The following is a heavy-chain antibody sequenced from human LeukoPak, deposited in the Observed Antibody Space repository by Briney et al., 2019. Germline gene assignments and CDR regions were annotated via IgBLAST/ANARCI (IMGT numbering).Heavy chain of an antibody. Sequence: PSETLSLTCTVSGGSISSGSYYWSWIRQPAGKGLEWIGRIYTSGSTNYNPSLKSRVTISVDTSKNQFSLKLSSVTAADTAVYYCARDGDDYSNYFDYWGQGTLVTVSS. CDR1: GGSISSGSYY. D-gene: IGHD4-11*01. J-gene: IGHJ4*02. V-gene: IGHV4-61*02. CDR2: IYTSGST. CDR3: ARDGDDYSNYFDY.